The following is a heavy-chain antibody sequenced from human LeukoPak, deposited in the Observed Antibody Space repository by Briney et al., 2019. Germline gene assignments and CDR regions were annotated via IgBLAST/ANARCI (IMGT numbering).Heavy chain of an antibody. CDR3: ARDGGYCSGTSCHGDY. CDR2: ISYDGSNK. J-gene: IGHJ4*02. V-gene: IGHV3-30*04. CDR1: GFSFSNYA. Sequence: GRSLRLSCAASGFSFSNYAMHWVRQAPGKGLEWVAVISYDGSNKYYADSVKGRFTISRDNSKNTLYLQMNSLRAEDTAVYYCARDGGYCSGTSCHGDYWGQGTLVTASS. D-gene: IGHD2-2*01.